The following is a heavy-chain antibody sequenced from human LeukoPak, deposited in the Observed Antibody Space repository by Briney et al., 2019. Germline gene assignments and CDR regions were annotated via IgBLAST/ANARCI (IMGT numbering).Heavy chain of an antibody. D-gene: IGHD2-2*01. CDR2: ISSNGGST. V-gene: IGHV3-64*01. CDR1: GFTFSSYA. J-gene: IGHJ4*02. Sequence: PGGSLRLSCAASGFTFSSYAMHWVRQAPGKRLEYVSAISSNGGSTYYANSVKGRFTISRDNSKNTLYLQMGSLRAEDMAVYYCARDRGGYCSSTSCPSDYWGQGTLVTVSS. CDR3: ARDRGGYCSSTSCPSDY.